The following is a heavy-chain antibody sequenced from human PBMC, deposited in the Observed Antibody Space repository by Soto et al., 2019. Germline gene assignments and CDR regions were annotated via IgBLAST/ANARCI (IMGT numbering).Heavy chain of an antibody. CDR3: AREPITIFGVAYASNHYYGMDV. Sequence: QVQLVESGGGVVQPGRSLRLSCAASGFTFSSYGMHWVRHAPGKGLEWVAVIWYDGSNKYYADSVKGRFTISRDNSKNTLYLQMNRLRAEDTAVYYCAREPITIFGVAYASNHYYGMDVWGQGTTVTVSS. J-gene: IGHJ6*02. CDR2: IWYDGSNK. D-gene: IGHD3-3*01. CDR1: GFTFSSYG. V-gene: IGHV3-33*01.